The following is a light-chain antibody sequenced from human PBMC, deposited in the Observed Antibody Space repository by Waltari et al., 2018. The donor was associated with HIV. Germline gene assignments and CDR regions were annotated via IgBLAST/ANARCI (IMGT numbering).Light chain of an antibody. V-gene: IGLV1-47*01. CDR1: FSNIGSYY. CDR2: RND. Sequence: QSVLTQPPSASGTPGQRVTISYSGSFSNIGSYYVFWYQQLPGTAPRLLISRNDQRPSGVPDRFSGSKSGSSASLAISGLRSEDEADYYCTAWDDRLSAYVFGTGTKVTVL. J-gene: IGLJ1*01. CDR3: TAWDDRLSAYV.